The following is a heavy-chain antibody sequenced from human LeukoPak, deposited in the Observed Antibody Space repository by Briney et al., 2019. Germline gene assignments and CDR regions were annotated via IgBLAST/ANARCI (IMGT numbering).Heavy chain of an antibody. V-gene: IGHV4-38-2*01. D-gene: IGHD3-10*01. J-gene: IGHJ6*04. CDR3: ARASGSYGWGSYYYYGMDV. CDR2: IFHSGST. Sequence: SETLSLTCAVSGYSISSGYYWGWIRQPPGKGLEWIGSIFHSGSTYYNPSLKSRVNMSVDTSKNQISLKLSSVTAADTAVYYCARASGSYGWGSYYYYGMDVWGKGTTVTVS. CDR1: GYSISSGYY.